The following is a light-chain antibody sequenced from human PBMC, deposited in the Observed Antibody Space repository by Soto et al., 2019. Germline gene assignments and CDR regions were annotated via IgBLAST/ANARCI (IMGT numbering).Light chain of an antibody. Sequence: DIVMTQSPDSLALSLGERATINCKSSRSVLSSSNNKNFLAWYQQKPGQAPRLLIYWASTRESGVPDRFSGSGSGTDFTLTISSLQAEDVAVYYCQQYYSSPFTFGPGTKVDIK. J-gene: IGKJ3*01. CDR2: WAS. V-gene: IGKV4-1*01. CDR1: RSVLSSSNNKNF. CDR3: QQYYSSPFT.